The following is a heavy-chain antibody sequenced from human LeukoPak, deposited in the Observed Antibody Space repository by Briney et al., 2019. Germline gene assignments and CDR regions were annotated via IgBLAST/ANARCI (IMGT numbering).Heavy chain of an antibody. J-gene: IGHJ4*02. CDR1: GGSISSYY. CDR2: IYYSGST. V-gene: IGHV4-59*01. Sequence: PSETLSLTCTVSGGSISSYYWSWIRQPPGKGLEWIGYIYYSGSTSYNPSLKSRVTISVDTSKNQFSLKLSSVTAADTAVYYCAREGGDYYDSSGLFGYWGQGTLVTVSS. CDR3: AREGGDYYDSSGLFGY. D-gene: IGHD3-22*01.